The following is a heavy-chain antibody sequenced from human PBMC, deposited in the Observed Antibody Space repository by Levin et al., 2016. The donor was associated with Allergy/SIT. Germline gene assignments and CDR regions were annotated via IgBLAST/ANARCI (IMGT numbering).Heavy chain of an antibody. Sequence: SVKVSCKASGGYFNNNPIAWVRQVPGQGLEWMGRVIPVFNTRRYAQKFQGRLNIAADRSTKTAYLELSDLRSEDTALYYCARQSEISDDSGLDVWGQGTTVTISS. D-gene: IGHD1-14*01. V-gene: IGHV1-69*06. CDR3: ARQSEISDDSGLDV. J-gene: IGHJ6*02. CDR2: VIPVFNTR. CDR1: GGYFNNNP.